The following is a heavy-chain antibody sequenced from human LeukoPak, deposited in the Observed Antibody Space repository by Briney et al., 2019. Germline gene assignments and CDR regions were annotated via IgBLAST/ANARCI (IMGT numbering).Heavy chain of an antibody. D-gene: IGHD3-22*01. Sequence: GGSLRLSCAVSGFTFSHTWMNWVRQAPGKGLEWVSYISSSSSTIYYADSVKGRFTISRDNAKNSLYLQMNSLRAEDTAVYYCARGSTYYDSSGQVPFDYWGQGTLVTVSS. V-gene: IGHV3-48*01. CDR2: ISSSSSTI. J-gene: IGHJ4*02. CDR1: GFTFSHTW. CDR3: ARGSTYYDSSGQVPFDY.